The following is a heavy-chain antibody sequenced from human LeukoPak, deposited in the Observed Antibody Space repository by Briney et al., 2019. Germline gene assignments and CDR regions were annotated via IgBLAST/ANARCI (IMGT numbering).Heavy chain of an antibody. J-gene: IGHJ4*02. Sequence: ASQTLSLTCAISGDSVSSNSAAWNWIRQSPSRGLEWLGRTYYRSKWYNDYAVSVKSRITINPDTSKNQFSLQLNSVTPEDTAVYYCARGYYDILTGYYPFDCWGQGTLVTVSS. D-gene: IGHD3-9*01. CDR2: TYYRSKWYN. CDR3: ARGYYDILTGYYPFDC. V-gene: IGHV6-1*01. CDR1: GDSVSSNSAA.